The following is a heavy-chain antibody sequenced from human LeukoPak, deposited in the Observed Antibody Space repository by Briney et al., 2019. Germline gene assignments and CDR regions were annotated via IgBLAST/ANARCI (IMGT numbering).Heavy chain of an antibody. D-gene: IGHD3-3*01. J-gene: IGHJ4*02. Sequence: PGGSLRLSCAASGFTFSSYWMHWVRQAPEKGLVWVSRIKSDGSTATYADSVKGRFTISRDNAKNTLYLQMNSLRAEDTAVYYCARVLDTHFDYWGQGTLVTVSS. CDR2: IKSDGSTA. CDR1: GFTFSSYW. CDR3: ARVLDTHFDY. V-gene: IGHV3-74*01.